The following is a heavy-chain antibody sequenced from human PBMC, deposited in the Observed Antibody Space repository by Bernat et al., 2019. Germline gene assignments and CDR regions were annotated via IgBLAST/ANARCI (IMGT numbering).Heavy chain of an antibody. V-gene: IGHV3-74*01. D-gene: IGHD2-15*01. Sequence: EVQLVESGGGLVQPGGSLRLSCAASGFTFSSYWMHWVRQAPGKGLVWVSRINSDGSSTSYADSVKGRFTISRDNAKNTLYLQMNRLRAEDTAVYYCARAVRCSGGSCYYVFDYWGQGTLVTVSS. CDR1: GFTFSSYW. CDR3: ARAVRCSGGSCYYVFDY. CDR2: INSDGSST. J-gene: IGHJ4*02.